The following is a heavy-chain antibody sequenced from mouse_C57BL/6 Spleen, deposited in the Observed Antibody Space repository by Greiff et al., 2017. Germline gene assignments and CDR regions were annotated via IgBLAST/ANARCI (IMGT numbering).Heavy chain of an antibody. V-gene: IGHV1-74*01. CDR2: IHPSDSDT. J-gene: IGHJ4*01. Sequence: VQLQQPGAELVKPGASVKVSCKASGYTFTSYWMHWVKQRPGQGLEWIGRIHPSDSDTNYNQKFKGKATLTVDKPSSTAYMQLSSLTSEDSAVYYCARSYGSSYDAMDYWGQGTSVTVSS. D-gene: IGHD1-1*01. CDR1: GYTFTSYW. CDR3: ARSYGSSYDAMDY.